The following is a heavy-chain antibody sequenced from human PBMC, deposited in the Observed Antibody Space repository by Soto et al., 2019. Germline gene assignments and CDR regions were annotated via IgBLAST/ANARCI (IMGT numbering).Heavy chain of an antibody. CDR2: IDPSDSQT. CDR3: ARQIYDSDTGPNFQYYFDS. Sequence: PGDSLKISCNGSGYSFAGYWITWVRQKPGKGLEWMGRIDPSDSQTYYSPSFRGHVTISVTKSITTVFLQWSSLRASDTAMYYCARQIYDSDTGPNFQYYFDSWGQGTPVTVSS. J-gene: IGHJ4*02. V-gene: IGHV5-10-1*01. CDR1: GYSFAGYW. D-gene: IGHD3-22*01.